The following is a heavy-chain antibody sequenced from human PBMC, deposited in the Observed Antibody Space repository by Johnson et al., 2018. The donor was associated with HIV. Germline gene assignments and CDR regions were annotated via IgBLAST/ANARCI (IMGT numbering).Heavy chain of an antibody. CDR2: IWYDGSNK. Sequence: VESGGGVVQPGRSLRLSCAASGFTFSSYAMHWVRQAPGKGLEWVAVIWYDGSNKYYADSVKGRFTISRDNSKNTLYLQMNSLRAEDTAVYYCARDAVISSGWYNVDAFDIWGQGTMVTVSS. CDR1: GFTFSSYA. J-gene: IGHJ3*02. CDR3: ARDAVISSGWYNVDAFDI. D-gene: IGHD6-19*01. V-gene: IGHV3-33*08.